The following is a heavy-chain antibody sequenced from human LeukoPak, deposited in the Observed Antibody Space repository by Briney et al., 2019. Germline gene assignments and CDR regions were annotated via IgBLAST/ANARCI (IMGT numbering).Heavy chain of an antibody. CDR3: ASGSYSFYYFDY. J-gene: IGHJ4*02. Sequence: PSETLSLTCTVSGGSISRYYWSWIRQPPGKGLEWIGYIYYSGSTIYNPSLKSRVTISLDTSKNQFSLKLSSVTAADTAVYYCASGSYSFYYFDYWGQGTLVTVSS. CDR2: IYYSGST. V-gene: IGHV4-59*01. D-gene: IGHD1-26*01. CDR1: GGSISRYY.